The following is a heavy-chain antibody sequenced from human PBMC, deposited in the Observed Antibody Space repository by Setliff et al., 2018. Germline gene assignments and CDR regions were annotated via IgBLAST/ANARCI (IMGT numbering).Heavy chain of an antibody. V-gene: IGHV4-59*11. D-gene: IGHD5-18*01. J-gene: IGHJ4*02. CDR1: GGSISSHY. Sequence: SETLSLTCTVSGGSISSHYWSWIRQPPGKGLEWIGSIYYSGSTNYNPSLKSRVTISVDTSKNQFSLKLSSMTAADTAVYYCARDLGYSYGIYYFDYWGQGTLVTVSS. CDR3: ARDLGYSYGIYYFDY. CDR2: IYYSGST.